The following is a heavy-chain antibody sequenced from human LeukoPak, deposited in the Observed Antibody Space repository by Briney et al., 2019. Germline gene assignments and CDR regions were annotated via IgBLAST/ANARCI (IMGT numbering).Heavy chain of an antibody. Sequence: ASVKVSCKVSGYTLTELSMHWVRLAPGKGLEWIGGYDPEDGETIYAQKFQGRVTMTEDTSTDTAYMELSSLRSEDTAVYYCATVYYYGSGSYYNPLDYWGQGTLVTVSS. J-gene: IGHJ4*02. CDR1: GYTLTELS. CDR3: ATVYYYGSGSYYNPLDY. D-gene: IGHD3-10*01. V-gene: IGHV1-24*01. CDR2: YDPEDGET.